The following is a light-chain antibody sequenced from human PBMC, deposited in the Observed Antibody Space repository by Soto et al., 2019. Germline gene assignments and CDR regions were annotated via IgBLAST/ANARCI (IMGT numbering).Light chain of an antibody. V-gene: IGLV2-14*01. J-gene: IGLJ2*01. CDR1: SSDVGGYKY. Sequence: HSALTQPASVSGSPGQSITISCTGTSSDVGGYKYVSWYQQHPGKPPKLMIYDVSNRPSGVSNRIAGSKSGNTASLTISGLQVGDEADSYWTPYTSSVVVFGGGTKLLVL. CDR2: DVS. CDR3: TPYTSSVVV.